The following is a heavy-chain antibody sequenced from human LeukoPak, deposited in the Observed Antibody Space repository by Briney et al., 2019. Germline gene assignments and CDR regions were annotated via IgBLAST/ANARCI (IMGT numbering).Heavy chain of an antibody. CDR3: ARSIGLTGGGVDV. V-gene: IGHV3-11*01. D-gene: IGHD3-9*01. CDR1: GFTFSDYN. Sequence: GGSLRLSCAASGFTFSDYNMNWLRQPPGKGGEWVSYITDSGNTIHYADSVKGRFTISRDNAKNSLYLQMNSLRAEDTAVYYCARSIGLTGGGVDVWGQGTTVTVSS. CDR2: ITDSGNTI. J-gene: IGHJ6*02.